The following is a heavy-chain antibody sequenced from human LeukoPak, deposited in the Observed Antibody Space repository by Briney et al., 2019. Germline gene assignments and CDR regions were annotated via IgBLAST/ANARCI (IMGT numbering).Heavy chain of an antibody. CDR3: ARPDYGDNEEGGY. V-gene: IGHV1-8*01. J-gene: IGHJ4*02. CDR2: MNPNSGNT. Sequence: ASVKVSCKASGYTFTSYDINWVRQATGQGLEWMGWMNPNSGNTGYAQKFQGRVTMTRNTSISTAYMELSSLRSGDTAVYYCARPDYGDNEEGGYWGQGTLVTVSS. D-gene: IGHD4-23*01. CDR1: GYTFTSYD.